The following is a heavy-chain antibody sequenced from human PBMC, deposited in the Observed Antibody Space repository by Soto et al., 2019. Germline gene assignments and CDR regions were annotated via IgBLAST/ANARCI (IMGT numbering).Heavy chain of an antibody. J-gene: IGHJ4*02. CDR2: IDSGGST. D-gene: IGHD3-16*01. V-gene: IGHV3-66*01. Sequence: EVQLVESVGGLGQPGGSLRLSCAASVFTVSRHYMSWVREAPGQGLEWVSVIDSGGSTYYADSVKGRFTISRDNAKNTLYLQINSLRAEDPAVYYCASDRTVGTMTFWVQRTLVTVSS. CDR3: ASDRTVGTMTF. CDR1: VFTVSRHY.